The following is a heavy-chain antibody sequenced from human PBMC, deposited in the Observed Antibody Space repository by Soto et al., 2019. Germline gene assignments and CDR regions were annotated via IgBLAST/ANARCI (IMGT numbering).Heavy chain of an antibody. Sequence: GETLKISCDGSGYSFTSYWIGWVRQMPGRGLEWMGIIYPGDSDTRYIPSFPGQVTISADKSISTAYLQWSSLKASDTAMYYCARHDSSGWPEYYYYGMDVWGQGTTVTVSS. D-gene: IGHD6-19*01. CDR2: IYPGDSDT. CDR1: GYSFTSYW. CDR3: ARHDSSGWPEYYYYGMDV. J-gene: IGHJ6*02. V-gene: IGHV5-51*01.